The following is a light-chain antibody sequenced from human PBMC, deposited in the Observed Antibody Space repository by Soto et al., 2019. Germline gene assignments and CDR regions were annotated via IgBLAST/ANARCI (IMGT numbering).Light chain of an antibody. CDR3: QQYYGFPLT. CDR1: QNILYFSSIKNF. CDR2: WAS. V-gene: IGKV4-1*01. J-gene: IGKJ4*01. Sequence: DIVMTQSPDSLTVSLGERATINCKSSQNILYFSSIKNFLGWYQQKPGLPPKVLINWASTREIGVPDRFSGSGSGTDFTLTISNLQAEDVAVYYCQQYYGFPLTFGGGTKVEI.